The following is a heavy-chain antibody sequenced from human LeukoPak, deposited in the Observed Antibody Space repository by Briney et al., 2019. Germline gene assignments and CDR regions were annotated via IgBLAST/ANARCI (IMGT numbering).Heavy chain of an antibody. CDR2: IIPIFGTA. J-gene: IGHJ6*03. D-gene: IGHD7-27*01. Sequence: ASVKVSCKASVGTFSSYAISWVRQAPGQGLEWMGGIIPIFGTANYAQKFQGRVTITADESTSTAYMELSSLRSEDTAVYYCARGLLTRAERPRYYYYMDVWGKGTTVTVSS. CDR1: VGTFSSYA. CDR3: ARGLLTRAERPRYYYYMDV. V-gene: IGHV1-69*01.